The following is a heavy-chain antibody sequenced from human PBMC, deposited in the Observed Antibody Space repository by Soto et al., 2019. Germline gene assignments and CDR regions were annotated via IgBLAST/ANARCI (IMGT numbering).Heavy chain of an antibody. CDR1: GFTVNNSI. CDR3: AKGGLRRRLDP. J-gene: IGHJ5*02. Sequence: GGSLRLSCAGSGFTVNNSIMTWVRQAPGKGLERVSGINDNGEVIYYADSVKGRFTLSRDSAKNTMYLQMNSLTVDDTAVYYCAKGGLRRRLDPWGRGIQVTSPQ. CDR2: INDNGEVI. V-gene: IGHV3-23*01.